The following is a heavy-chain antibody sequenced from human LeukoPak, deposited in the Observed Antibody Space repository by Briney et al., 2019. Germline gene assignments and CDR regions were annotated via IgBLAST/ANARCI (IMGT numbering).Heavy chain of an antibody. J-gene: IGHJ3*02. Sequence: SETLSLTCSVSGGSISSYYWSWLRQPAGKGLEWIGRIHTRGGTEDNPSLKNRVTMSIDTSKNQFSLKLISVTAADTAVYFCARDDNSGYSDDAFDIWGQGTLVTVSS. CDR3: ARDDNSGYSDDAFDI. D-gene: IGHD5-12*01. CDR1: GGSISSYY. V-gene: IGHV4-4*07. CDR2: IHTRGGT.